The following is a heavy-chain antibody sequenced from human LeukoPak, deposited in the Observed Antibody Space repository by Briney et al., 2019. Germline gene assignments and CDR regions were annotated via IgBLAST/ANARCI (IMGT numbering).Heavy chain of an antibody. CDR1: GGSISPHY. Sequence: SETLSLTCTVSGGSISPHYWTWIRQTPGKGLEWIGYVYYNGLTSYNASLRSRLILSVDTARNQVSLKLTSVTAADTAVYYCAREDGSGWYADYWGQGTLVTVSS. CDR2: VYYNGLT. CDR3: AREDGSGWYADY. V-gene: IGHV4-59*11. J-gene: IGHJ4*02. D-gene: IGHD6-19*01.